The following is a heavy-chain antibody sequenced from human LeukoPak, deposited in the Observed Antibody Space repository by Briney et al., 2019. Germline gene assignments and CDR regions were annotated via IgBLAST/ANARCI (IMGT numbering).Heavy chain of an antibody. CDR2: ISGSGGST. CDR3: ARGPYSYGYGPLGAFDI. CDR1: GFTFSSYA. D-gene: IGHD5-18*01. Sequence: GGSLRLSCAASGFTFSSYAMSWVRQAPGKGLEWVSAISGSGGSTYYADSVKGRFTISRDNSKNTLYLQMNSLRAEDTAVYYCARGPYSYGYGPLGAFDIWGQGTMVTVSS. J-gene: IGHJ3*02. V-gene: IGHV3-23*01.